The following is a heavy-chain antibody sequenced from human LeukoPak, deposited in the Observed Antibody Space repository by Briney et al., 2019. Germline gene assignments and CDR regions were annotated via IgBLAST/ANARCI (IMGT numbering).Heavy chain of an antibody. CDR1: GFTFSSYW. CDR3: ARDYSSGWSPVDY. V-gene: IGHV3-7*01. CDR2: IKQDGSDK. Sequence: PGGSLGLSCVASGFTFSSYWMTWVRQAPGKGLEWVANIKQDGSDKYYVASVKGRFTVSRDNANNSLYLQMNSLRAEDTAVYFCARDYSSGWSPVDYWGQGTMVTVSS. D-gene: IGHD6-19*01. J-gene: IGHJ4*02.